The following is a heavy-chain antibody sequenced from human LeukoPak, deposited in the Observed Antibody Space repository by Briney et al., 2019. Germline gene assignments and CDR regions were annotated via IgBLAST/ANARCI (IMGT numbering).Heavy chain of an antibody. V-gene: IGHV3-30*18. CDR3: AKSDILTGYHNPFDY. CDR2: ISYDGSNK. J-gene: IGHJ4*02. CDR1: GFTFSSYG. Sequence: PGRSLRLSCAASGFTFSSYGMHWVRQAPGKGPEWVAVISYDGSNKYYADSVKGRFTISRDNSKNALYLQMNSLRAEDTAVYYCAKSDILTGYHNPFDYWGQGTLVTVSS. D-gene: IGHD3-9*01.